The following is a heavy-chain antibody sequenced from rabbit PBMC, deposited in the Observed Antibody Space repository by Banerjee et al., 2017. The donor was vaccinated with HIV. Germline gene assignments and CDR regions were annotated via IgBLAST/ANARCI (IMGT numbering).Heavy chain of an antibody. CDR1: GFDFSSNA. D-gene: IGHD4-1*01. Sequence: QEQLVESGGGLVQPEGSLTLTCKASGFDFSSNAVCWVRQAPGKRPEWIACIYNGSSGSTYYASWAKGRFTISKTSSTTVTLQMTSLTAADTATYFCARDLAGVIGWNFSLWGPGTLVTVS. CDR3: ARDLAGVIGWNFSL. CDR2: IYNGSSGST. V-gene: IGHV1S45*01. J-gene: IGHJ4*01.